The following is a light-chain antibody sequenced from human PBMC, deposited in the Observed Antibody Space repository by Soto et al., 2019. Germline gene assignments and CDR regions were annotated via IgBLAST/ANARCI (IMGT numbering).Light chain of an antibody. V-gene: IGKV3-15*01. Sequence: EIVRTQSPASLSVSPGAGATLSCRASQSVASNVAWYQQKPGQGPRLLIHGASTRAVGVPARFSGSGSGTDFTLTIDSLQPEDCAVYYCQQYHIWPPQYTFGQGTELQIK. J-gene: IGKJ2*01. CDR3: QQYHIWPPQYT. CDR1: QSVASN. CDR2: GAS.